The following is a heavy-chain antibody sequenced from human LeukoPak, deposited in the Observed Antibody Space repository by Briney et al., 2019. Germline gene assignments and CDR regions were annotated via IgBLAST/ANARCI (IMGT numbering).Heavy chain of an antibody. CDR3: ARDKRHSSSWYYYYYYMDV. CDR1: GYTFIGYY. J-gene: IGHJ6*03. D-gene: IGHD6-13*01. V-gene: IGHV1-2*02. Sequence: ASVKVSCKASGYTFIGYYMHWVRQAPGQGLEWMGWINPNSGGTNYAQKFQGRVTMTRDTSISTAYMELNRLRSDDTAVYYCARDKRHSSSWYYYYYYMDVWGKGTTVTVSS. CDR2: INPNSGGT.